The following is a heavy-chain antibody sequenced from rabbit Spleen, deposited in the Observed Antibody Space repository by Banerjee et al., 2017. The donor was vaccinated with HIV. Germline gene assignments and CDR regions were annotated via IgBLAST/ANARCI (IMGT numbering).Heavy chain of an antibody. D-gene: IGHD7-1*01. Sequence: QEQLVESGGDLVKPGASLTLTCTASGVSLNDKDVMCWVRQAPGKGLEWIACIHGGSINNIYYATWAKGRFTISKTSSTTVTLQMTSLTAADTATYFCARFYAGYGDFGYAAMWGQGTLVTVS. CDR3: ARFYAGYGDFGYAAM. J-gene: IGHJ4*01. CDR2: IHGGSINNI. CDR1: GVSLNDKDV. V-gene: IGHV1S45*01.